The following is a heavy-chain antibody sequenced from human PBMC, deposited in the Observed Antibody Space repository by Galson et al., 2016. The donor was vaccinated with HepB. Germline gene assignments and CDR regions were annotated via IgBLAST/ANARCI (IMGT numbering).Heavy chain of an antibody. D-gene: IGHD2-2*01. CDR1: GGTFSSYT. J-gene: IGHJ4*02. Sequence: SVKVSCKASGGTFSSYTPSWVRQAPGQGLEWMGWISAYNPNTHYAQKLQDRVIMTTDTSTSTAYMELMSLRSDDTAVYYCARDPTVVPVAPMMNHQSYFDYWGQGTLVTVSS. CDR3: ARDPTVVPVAPMMNHQSYFDY. CDR2: ISAYNPNT. V-gene: IGHV1-18*01.